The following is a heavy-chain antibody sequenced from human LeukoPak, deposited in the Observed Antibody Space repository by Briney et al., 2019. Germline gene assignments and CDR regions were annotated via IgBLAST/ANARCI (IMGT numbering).Heavy chain of an antibody. CDR1: GFTFSGVW. CDR2: IQQYGTEK. CDR3: AKGPPPHSGLNAFDF. D-gene: IGHD1-26*01. V-gene: IGHV3-7*03. J-gene: IGHJ3*01. Sequence: PGGSLRLSCSASGFTFSGVWMSWVRQAPGKGLEWVANIQQYGTEKHYVDSVKGRFTISRDNAKNSLYLQMNSLRAEDTALYYCAKGPPPHSGLNAFDFWGQGTMVTVSS.